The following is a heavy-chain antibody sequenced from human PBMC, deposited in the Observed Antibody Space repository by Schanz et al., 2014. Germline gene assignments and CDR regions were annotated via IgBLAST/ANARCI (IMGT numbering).Heavy chain of an antibody. CDR2: ISPYNGNT. CDR1: GGTFSSDT. D-gene: IGHD6-13*01. V-gene: IGHV1-69*08. J-gene: IGHJ4*02. CDR3: ARDGVDAAAGGNC. Sequence: QVHLVQSGAEVKKPGSSVKVSCKASGGTFSSDTFSWVRQAPGQGLEWMGWISPYNGNTNYAQKFQGRVTMTRDTSTSTVYMELSSLRSEDTAVYYCARDGVDAAAGGNCWGQGTLVAVSS.